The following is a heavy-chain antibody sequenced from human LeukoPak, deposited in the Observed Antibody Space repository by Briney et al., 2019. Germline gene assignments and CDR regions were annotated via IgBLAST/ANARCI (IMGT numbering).Heavy chain of an antibody. J-gene: IGHJ4*02. Sequence: PGGSLRLSCAASGFTFSSYSMNWVRQAPGKGLEWVSAISGSGGSTYYADSVKGRFTISRDNSKNTLYLQMNSLRAEDTAVYYCAKAGVVGNYFDYWGQGTLVTVSS. CDR3: AKAGVVGNYFDY. CDR2: ISGSGGST. CDR1: GFTFSSYS. V-gene: IGHV3-23*01. D-gene: IGHD2-15*01.